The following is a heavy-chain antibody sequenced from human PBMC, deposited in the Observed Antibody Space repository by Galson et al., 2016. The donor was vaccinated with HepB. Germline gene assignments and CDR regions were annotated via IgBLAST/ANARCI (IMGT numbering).Heavy chain of an antibody. CDR2: ISNSADAT. J-gene: IGHJ4*02. CDR1: GFTFSNYA. D-gene: IGHD6-13*01. V-gene: IGHV3-23*01. Sequence: SLRLSCAASGFTFSNYAMSWVRQAPGKGLEWVSSISNSADATYYADSVKGLLTISRDNSKNTLYLQMNSLRAEDTAVYYCAKDRAAPGPFDYWGQGTLVTVSS. CDR3: AKDRAAPGPFDY.